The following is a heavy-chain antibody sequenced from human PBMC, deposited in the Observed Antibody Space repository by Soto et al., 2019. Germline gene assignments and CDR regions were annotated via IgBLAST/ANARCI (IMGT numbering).Heavy chain of an antibody. V-gene: IGHV3-21*01. D-gene: IGHD6-6*01. Sequence: PXEFLRLSCVTSGFIFSYSTMTGVRQAPGRGLEWVSSISPSGDMYYANSVKGRFTISRDSAKRSVSLQMDSLRAEDTAVYYCARHGYNSSSVYWFDPWGQGTLVTVSS. CDR1: GFIFSYST. J-gene: IGHJ5*02. CDR3: ARHGYNSSSVYWFDP. CDR2: ISPSGDM.